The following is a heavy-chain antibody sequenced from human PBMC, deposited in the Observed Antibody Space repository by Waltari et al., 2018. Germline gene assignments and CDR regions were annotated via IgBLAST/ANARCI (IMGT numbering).Heavy chain of an antibody. CDR1: VGSITPYY. V-gene: IGHV4-59*08. Sequence: QVQLQESGPGLVRPSETLSLTCSISVGSITPYYWAWIRQPPGKGLEWIGYIFYSGTTNYSPSLTSRVTISADKWKNQVSLKVRSVTAADTAVYYCARHWGLGGDWSWGQGTLVTVS. CDR2: IFYSGTT. J-gene: IGHJ4*02. D-gene: IGHD2-21*01. CDR3: ARHWGLGGDWS.